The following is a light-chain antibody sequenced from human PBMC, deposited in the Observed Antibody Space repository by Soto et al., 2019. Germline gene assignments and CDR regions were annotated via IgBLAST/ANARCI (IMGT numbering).Light chain of an antibody. CDR1: SGDIGGYNY. CDR2: EVT. V-gene: IGLV2-14*01. CDR3: CSYAGSSTYVV. J-gene: IGLJ2*01. Sequence: QSALTQPASVSGSPGQSITISCTGTSGDIGGYNYVSWYQQHPGKAPKLLISEVTNRPSGVSNRFSGSKSGNTASLTISGLQAEDEADYYCCSYAGSSTYVVFGGGTKLTVL.